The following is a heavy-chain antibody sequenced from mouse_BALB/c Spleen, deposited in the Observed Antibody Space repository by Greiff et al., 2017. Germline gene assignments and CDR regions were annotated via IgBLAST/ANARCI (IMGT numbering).Heavy chain of an antibody. J-gene: IGHJ4*01. D-gene: IGHD2-4*01. Sequence: DVKVVESGPGLVKPSQSLSLTCTVTGYSITSDYAWNWIRQFPGNKLEWMGYISYSGSTSYNPSLKSRISITRDTSKNQFFLQLNSVTTEDTATYYCARLRGFDYDAVGYAMDYWGQGTSVTVSS. CDR2: ISYSGST. CDR1: GYSITSDYA. V-gene: IGHV3-2*02. CDR3: ARLRGFDYDAVGYAMDY.